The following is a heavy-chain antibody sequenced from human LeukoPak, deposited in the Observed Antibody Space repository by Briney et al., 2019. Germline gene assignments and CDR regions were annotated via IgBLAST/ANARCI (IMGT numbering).Heavy chain of an antibody. CDR2: IYYSGST. D-gene: IGHD4-11*01. Sequence: DPSETLSLTCTVSGGSISSYYWSWIRQPPGKGLEWIGYIYYSGSTNYNPSLKSRVTISVDTSKNQFSLKLSSVTAADTAVYYCAIADYTKGFDPWGQGTLVTVSS. J-gene: IGHJ5*02. CDR3: AIADYTKGFDP. CDR1: GGSISSYY. V-gene: IGHV4-59*01.